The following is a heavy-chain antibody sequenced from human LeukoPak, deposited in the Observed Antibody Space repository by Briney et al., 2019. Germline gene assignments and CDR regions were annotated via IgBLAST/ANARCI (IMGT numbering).Heavy chain of an antibody. CDR2: IYYGGST. Sequence: KPSETLSLTCTVSGGSISSSSYYWGWIRQPPGKGLEWIGSIYYGGSTYYNPSLKSRVTISVDTSKNQFSLKLSSVTAADTAVYYCAKGLWLAPYDAFDIWGQGTMVTVSS. J-gene: IGHJ3*02. D-gene: IGHD6-19*01. CDR3: AKGLWLAPYDAFDI. CDR1: GGSISSSSYY. V-gene: IGHV4-39*07.